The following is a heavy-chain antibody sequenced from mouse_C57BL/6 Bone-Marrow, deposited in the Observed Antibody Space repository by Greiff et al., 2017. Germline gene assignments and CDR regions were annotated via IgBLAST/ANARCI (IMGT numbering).Heavy chain of an antibody. CDR1: GYTFTGYW. D-gene: IGHD2-1*01. CDR2: ILPGSGST. J-gene: IGHJ1*03. Sequence: VKLQESGAELMKPGASVKLSCKASGYTFTGYWIEWVKQRPGHGLEWIGEILPGSGSTNYNEKFKGKATLTADTSSNTAYMQLSSLTSEDSAIYYCASTGDGNVWYFDVWGTGTTVTVSS. V-gene: IGHV1-9*01. CDR3: ASTGDGNVWYFDV.